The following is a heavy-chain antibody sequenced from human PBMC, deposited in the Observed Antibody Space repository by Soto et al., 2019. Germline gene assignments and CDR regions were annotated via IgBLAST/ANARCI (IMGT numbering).Heavy chain of an antibody. CDR3: ARQIRVVANYRYYYYMDV. CDR2: IYYSGST. Sequence: PAETLSLTCTVSGGSISSYYWSWIRQPPGKGLEWIGYIYYSGSTNYNPSLKSRVTISVDTSKNQFSLKLSSVTAADTAVYYCARQIRVVANYRYYYYMDVWGKGTTVTVSS. D-gene: IGHD2-15*01. CDR1: GGSISSYY. J-gene: IGHJ6*03. V-gene: IGHV4-59*08.